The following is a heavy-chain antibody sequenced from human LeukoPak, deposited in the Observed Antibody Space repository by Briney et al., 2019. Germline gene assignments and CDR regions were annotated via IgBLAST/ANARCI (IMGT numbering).Heavy chain of an antibody. CDR1: GFTFSSYS. V-gene: IGHV3-21*01. J-gene: IGHJ4*02. CDR2: ISSSGSYI. Sequence: GGSLRLSCAASGFTFSSYSMNWVRQAPGKGLEWVSSISSSGSYIYYADLVKGRFTISRDNAKISLDLQMNSLRADDTAVYYCARDYYGDYVFDYWGQGALVTVSS. CDR3: ARDYYGDYVFDY. D-gene: IGHD4-17*01.